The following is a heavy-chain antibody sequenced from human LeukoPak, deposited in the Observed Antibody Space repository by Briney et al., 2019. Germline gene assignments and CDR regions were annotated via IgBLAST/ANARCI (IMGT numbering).Heavy chain of an antibody. CDR2: IYFSGST. CDR1: GGSISSYY. CDR3: ARLLHPQSTSWFIDY. Sequence: SETLSLTCTVSGGSISSYYWSWIRQPPGQGLEWIGYIYFSGSTNYNPSLKSRVTILVDTSKNQFSLRLTSVTAADTAVYYCARLLHPQSTSWFIDYWGQGALVTVSS. V-gene: IGHV4-59*01. D-gene: IGHD6-13*01. J-gene: IGHJ4*02.